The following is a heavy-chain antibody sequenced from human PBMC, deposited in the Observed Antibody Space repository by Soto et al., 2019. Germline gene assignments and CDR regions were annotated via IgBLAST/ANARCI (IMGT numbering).Heavy chain of an antibody. D-gene: IGHD3-22*01. CDR3: ARDPDSSGYYYFDY. J-gene: IGHJ4*02. CDR1: GFTFRDHW. Sequence: PGGSLRLSCAASGFTFRDHWMHWVRQAPGKGLEYVSAISSYGGSTYYANSVKGRFTISRDNSKNTLYLQMGSLGAEDMAVYYCARDPDSSGYYYFDYWGQGTLVTVSS. CDR2: ISSYGGST. V-gene: IGHV3-64*01.